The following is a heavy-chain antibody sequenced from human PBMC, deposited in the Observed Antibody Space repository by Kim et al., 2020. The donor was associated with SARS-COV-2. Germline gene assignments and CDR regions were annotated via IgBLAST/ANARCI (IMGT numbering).Heavy chain of an antibody. Sequence: ASVKVSCKASGYTFTSHGIAWVRQAPGQGPEWLGWVSGDNVHTNYVQRFRGRVAMTADTSTSTVYMELRSLRSDDTAVYYCARDLIAVVTGGIQIDYWGQGTLVTVSS. D-gene: IGHD3-22*01. CDR2: VSGDNVHT. CDR3: ARDLIAVVTGGIQIDY. V-gene: IGHV1-18*04. J-gene: IGHJ4*02. CDR1: GYTFTSHG.